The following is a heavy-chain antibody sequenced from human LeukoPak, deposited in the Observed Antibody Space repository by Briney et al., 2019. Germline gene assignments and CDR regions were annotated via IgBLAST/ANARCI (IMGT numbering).Heavy chain of an antibody. D-gene: IGHD2-15*01. Sequence: AASVKVSCKASGYTFTSYGISWVRQAPGQGLEWMGWISAYNGNTNYAQKLQGRVTMTTDTSTSTAYTELRGLRSNDTAVYYCARITCSGGSCYSGSNYWGQGTLVTVSS. CDR3: ARITCSGGSCYSGSNY. CDR1: GYTFTSYG. CDR2: ISAYNGNT. V-gene: IGHV1-18*01. J-gene: IGHJ4*02.